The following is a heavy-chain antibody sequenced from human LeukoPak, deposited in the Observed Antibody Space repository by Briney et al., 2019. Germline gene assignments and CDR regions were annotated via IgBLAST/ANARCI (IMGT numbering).Heavy chain of an antibody. CDR3: AKVEFRSSSVWYYFDY. Sequence: TGGSLRLSCALSGFTFCDYAMHWVRQAPGKGLEWVSGISWNSGSIDYADSVKGRFTIFRDNAKNSLYVQMNSLRAEDTALYYCAKVEFRSSSVWYYFDYWGQGTLVTVSS. D-gene: IGHD6-19*01. J-gene: IGHJ4*02. CDR1: GFTFCDYA. CDR2: ISWNSGSI. V-gene: IGHV3-9*01.